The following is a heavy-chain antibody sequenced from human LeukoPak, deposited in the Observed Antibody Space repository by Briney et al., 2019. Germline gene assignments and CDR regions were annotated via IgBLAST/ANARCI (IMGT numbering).Heavy chain of an antibody. J-gene: IGHJ5*02. CDR3: GRDRVLLGSGSPSWFDP. Sequence: ASVKVSCKASGYTFTSYGISWVGQAPGQGREWMGWISAYNGKKNYAQKLQGRVTMTTDTSTSKAYMEMRRQRYDDTAVYYCGRDRVLLGSGSPSWFDPWGQGTLVTVSS. V-gene: IGHV1-18*01. CDR1: GYTFTSYG. CDR2: ISAYNGKK. D-gene: IGHD3-10*01.